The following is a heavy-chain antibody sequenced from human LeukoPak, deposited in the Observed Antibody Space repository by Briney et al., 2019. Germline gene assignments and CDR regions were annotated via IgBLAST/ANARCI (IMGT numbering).Heavy chain of an antibody. CDR1: GYTFSSYA. J-gene: IGHJ5*02. V-gene: IGHV1-69*05. D-gene: IGHD6-13*01. CDR2: IIPIFGTA. Sequence: GASVKVSCKASGYTFSSYAISWVRQAPGQGLEWMGRIIPIFGTANYAQKFQGRVTITTDESTSTAYMELSSLRSEDTAVYYCAREGRSSWWGFWFDPWGQGTLVTVSS. CDR3: AREGRSSWWGFWFDP.